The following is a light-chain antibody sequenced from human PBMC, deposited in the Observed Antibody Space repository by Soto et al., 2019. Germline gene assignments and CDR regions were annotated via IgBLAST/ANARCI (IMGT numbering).Light chain of an antibody. CDR1: QSVASN. V-gene: IGKV3-15*01. CDR2: AAS. J-gene: IGKJ2*01. Sequence: IVMTQSPVTLSVSPGEGAALSCRASQSVASNLAWYQQRPGQAPRLLIYAASTRVTGIPARFSGSGSGTEFTLTISGLQPEDFAIFYCQQYYTWPLYTFGQGTKLEIK. CDR3: QQYYTWPLYT.